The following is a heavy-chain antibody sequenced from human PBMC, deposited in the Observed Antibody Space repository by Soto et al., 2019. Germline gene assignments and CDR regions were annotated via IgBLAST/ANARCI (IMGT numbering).Heavy chain of an antibody. J-gene: IGHJ6*02. CDR3: ARHGGDCGGDYYSDSYYYYGMDV. CDR2: IYPGDSDT. V-gene: IGHV5-51*01. D-gene: IGHD2-21*02. Sequence: GESLKISCKGSGYSFTSYWIGWVRQMPGKGLEWMGIIYPGDSDTRYSPSFQGQVTISADKSISTAYLQWSSLKASDTAMYYCARHGGDCGGDYYSDSYYYYGMDVWGQGTTVTVSS. CDR1: GYSFTSYW.